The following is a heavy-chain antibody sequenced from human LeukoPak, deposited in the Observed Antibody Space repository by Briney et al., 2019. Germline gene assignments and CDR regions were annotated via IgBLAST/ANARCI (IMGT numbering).Heavy chain of an antibody. CDR2: ISAYSGNT. V-gene: IGHV1-18*01. Sequence: ASVKVSCKASGYTFTNYGISWVRQAPGQGLEWMGWISAYSGNTNYVQNLQGRVTMTTDTSTSTAYMELRSLRSDDTAVYYCARAPDDYDFWSGPFDYWGRGTLVTVSS. CDR1: GYTFTNYG. J-gene: IGHJ4*02. D-gene: IGHD3-3*01. CDR3: ARAPDDYDFWSGPFDY.